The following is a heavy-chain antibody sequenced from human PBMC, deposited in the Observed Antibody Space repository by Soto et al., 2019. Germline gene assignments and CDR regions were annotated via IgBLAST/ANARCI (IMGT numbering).Heavy chain of an antibody. CDR2: LSGSGGST. V-gene: IGHV3-23*01. Sequence: PGGSLRLSCAVSGFTLTTYAMGWVRQAPGKGLEWVSGLSGSGGSTYYADSVKGRFTISRDRSRNTLYLQMNSLRAEDTAVYYCPKELYDRSGFPHYYFYGMDVWGQGTTVTVSS. CDR3: PKELYDRSGFPHYYFYGMDV. J-gene: IGHJ6*02. CDR1: GFTLTTYA. D-gene: IGHD3-22*01.